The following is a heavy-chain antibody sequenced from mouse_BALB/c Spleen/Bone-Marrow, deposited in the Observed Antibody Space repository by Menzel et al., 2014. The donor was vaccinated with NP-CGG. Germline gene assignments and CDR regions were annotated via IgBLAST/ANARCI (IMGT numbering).Heavy chain of an antibody. V-gene: IGHV1S56*01. Sequence: QVQLQQSGPELVKPGDSMRISRKASGYTFTTYFIHWVKQRPGQGLEWIGWIYPGNINIKYNENFKDKVTLTADKSPNTAHLQFSSLISEDSAVYFCARGDYYRSVMDYWGQGTSVTVSS. CDR1: GYTFTTYF. CDR3: ARGDYYRSVMDY. CDR2: IYPGNINI. D-gene: IGHD2-14*01. J-gene: IGHJ4*01.